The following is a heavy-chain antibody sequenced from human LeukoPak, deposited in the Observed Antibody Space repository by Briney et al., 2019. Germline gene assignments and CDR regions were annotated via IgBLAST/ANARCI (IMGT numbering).Heavy chain of an antibody. CDR1: GGSISTYY. CDR3: ARHSRYGDFDY. V-gene: IGHV4-59*08. CDR2: IYYSGST. Sequence: PSETLSLTCTVSGGSISTYYWSWIRQTPGKGLEWIAYIYYSGSTSYNPSLKTRVTISVDMSKNQFSLKLSSVTAADTAVYYCARHSRYGDFDYWGQGTLLTVSS. J-gene: IGHJ4*02. D-gene: IGHD4-17*01.